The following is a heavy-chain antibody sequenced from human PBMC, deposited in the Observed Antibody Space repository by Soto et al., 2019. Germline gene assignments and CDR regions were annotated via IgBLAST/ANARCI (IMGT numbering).Heavy chain of an antibody. Sequence: SETLSLTCTVSGCSMISHYWNWVRQTPGKGLEWIGCIYFTGSTNYNPSLKSRVTISVDTSKNQFSLKLSSVTAADTAVYYCARGVRYFDYWGQGTLVTVSS. D-gene: IGHD3-10*01. CDR1: GCSMISHY. V-gene: IGHV4-59*11. CDR2: IYFTGST. J-gene: IGHJ4*02. CDR3: ARGVRYFDY.